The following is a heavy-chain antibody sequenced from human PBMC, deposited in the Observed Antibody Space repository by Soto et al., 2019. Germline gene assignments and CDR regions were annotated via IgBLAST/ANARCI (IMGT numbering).Heavy chain of an antibody. CDR2: IIPIFGTA. CDR3: AGSHSSSYYYYYYGMDV. V-gene: IGHV1-69*13. D-gene: IGHD6-13*01. CDR1: GGTFSSYA. J-gene: IGHJ6*02. Sequence: SVKVSCKASGGTFSSYAISWVRQAPGQGLEWMGGIIPIFGTANYAQKFQGRVTITADESTSTAYMELSSLRSEDTAVYCCAGSHSSSYYYYYYGMDVWGQGTTVTVSS.